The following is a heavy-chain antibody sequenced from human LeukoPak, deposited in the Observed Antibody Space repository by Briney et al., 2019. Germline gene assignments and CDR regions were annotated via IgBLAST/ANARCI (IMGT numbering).Heavy chain of an antibody. CDR3: ARDPGYYFDY. J-gene: IGHJ4*02. CDR2: IHYSGST. Sequence: SETLSLTCTVSGGSISSSSYYWGWIRQPPGKGLEWIGSIHYSGSTYYNPSLKSRVTISVDTSKNQFSLKLSSVTAADTAVYYCARDPGYYFDYWGQGTLVTVSS. V-gene: IGHV4-39*07. CDR1: GGSISSSSYY.